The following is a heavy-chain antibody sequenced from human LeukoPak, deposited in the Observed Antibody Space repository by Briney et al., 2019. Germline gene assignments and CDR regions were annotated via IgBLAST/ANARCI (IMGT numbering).Heavy chain of an antibody. J-gene: IGHJ4*02. CDR1: GFTFSSYS. CDR2: IKSKTDGGTT. V-gene: IGHV3-15*07. CDR3: TTYDILTGYPFDY. D-gene: IGHD3-9*01. Sequence: GGSLRLSCAASGFTFSSYSMNWVRQAPGKGLEWVGRIKSKTDGGTTDYAAPVKGRFTISRDDSKNTLYLQMNSLKTEDTAVYYCTTYDILTGYPFDYWGQGTLVTVSS.